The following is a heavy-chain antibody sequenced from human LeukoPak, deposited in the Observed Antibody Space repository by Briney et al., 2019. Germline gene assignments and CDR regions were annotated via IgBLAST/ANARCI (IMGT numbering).Heavy chain of an antibody. D-gene: IGHD2-2*01. J-gene: IGHJ4*02. CDR1: GFTFSSYA. V-gene: IGHV3-23*01. CDR3: AKEGGIVVVPAAINY. CDR2: ISGSGGST. Sequence: GGSLRLSCAASGFTFSSYAMSWVRQAPGRGLEWVSAISGSGGSTYYADSVKGRFTISRDNSKNTLYLQMNSLRAEDTAVCYCAKEGGIVVVPAAINYGGQGTLVTVSS.